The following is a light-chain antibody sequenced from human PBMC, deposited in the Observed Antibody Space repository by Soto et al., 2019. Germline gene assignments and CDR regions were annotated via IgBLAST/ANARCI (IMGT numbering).Light chain of an antibody. CDR3: QRANDFPLA. CDR1: QTVYRW. CDR2: DVS. V-gene: IGKV1-12*01. Sequence: DIPMTQSPSSVSASVGDRVSITCRASQTVYRWVAWYQQKPGRAPNLLIYDVSNLHNGVPSRFSGSGSGTEFTLTISSLQPEDSATYFCQRANDFPLAFGGGTRVEVK. J-gene: IGKJ4*01.